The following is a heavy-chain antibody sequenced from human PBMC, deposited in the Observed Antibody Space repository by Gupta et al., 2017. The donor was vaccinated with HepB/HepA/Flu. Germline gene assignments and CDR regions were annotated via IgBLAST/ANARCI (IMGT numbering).Heavy chain of an antibody. CDR2: IKEDGSEK. CDR3: AREPGESAFDV. D-gene: IGHD4-17*01. CDR1: GFTFSNYW. V-gene: IGHV3-7*01. J-gene: IGHJ3*01. Sequence: EVQLVEFGGGLVQPGGSLRLSCAVSGFTFSNYWMSWVRQAPGKGLEWVANIKEDGSEKHYVDFVKGRFTISRDNAKNSLYLQMNSLRAEDTAVYYCAREPGESAFDVWGQGTMVTVSS.